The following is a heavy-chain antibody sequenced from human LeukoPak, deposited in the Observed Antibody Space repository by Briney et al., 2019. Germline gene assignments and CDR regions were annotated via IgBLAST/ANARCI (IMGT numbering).Heavy chain of an antibody. CDR2: IYYSGSM. J-gene: IGHJ4*02. V-gene: IGHV4-59*01. CDR1: GGSISSYY. CDR3: ARVPKGSGYFNY. D-gene: IGHD3-10*01. Sequence: PSETLSLTCTVAGGSISSYYWGWIRQPPGKGLEWIGYIYYSGSMNYNPSLKSRVTISVDTSKNQVSLKLTSVTAADTAVYYCARVPKGSGYFNYWGQGTLVTVSS.